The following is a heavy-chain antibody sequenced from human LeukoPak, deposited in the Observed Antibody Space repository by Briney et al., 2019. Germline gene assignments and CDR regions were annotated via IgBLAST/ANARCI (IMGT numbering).Heavy chain of an antibody. J-gene: IGHJ6*02. CDR1: GFSFTFTKNW. CDR3: ARHLATVTASRQYCYYGMDV. V-gene: IGHV5-51*01. Sequence: GESLKISCKASGFSFTFTKNWLGWGRQVPGKGLEWMVIIYPVDSDIRYNPSFQGQVPISVDNSLSNTYLQWSSLKASDTAIYYCARHLATVTASRQYCYYGMDVWGQGTTVTVSS. D-gene: IGHD4-17*01. CDR2: IYPVDSDI.